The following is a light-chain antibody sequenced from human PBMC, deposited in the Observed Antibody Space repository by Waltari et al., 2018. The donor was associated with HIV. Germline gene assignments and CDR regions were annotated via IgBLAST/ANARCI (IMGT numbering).Light chain of an antibody. CDR2: EVT. V-gene: IGLV2-23*02. CDR3: CSYGSSATSVV. Sequence: QSALTQPASVSGSPGRSITLPCTETSSGVGNYNLVPWYQQYTGKAPKLLIYEVTKRPSGVSSRFSGSKSGNTASLTISDLQAEDEATYYCCSYGSSATSVVFGGGTRVTV. J-gene: IGLJ2*01. CDR1: SSGVGNYNL.